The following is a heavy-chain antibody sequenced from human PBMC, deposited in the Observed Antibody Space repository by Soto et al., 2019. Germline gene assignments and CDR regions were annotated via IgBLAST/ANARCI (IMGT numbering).Heavy chain of an antibody. CDR2: IYYSGST. Sequence: PSETLSLTCTVSGGSISSGDYYWSWIRQPPGKGLEWIGYIYYSGSTYYNPSLKSRVTISVDTSKNQFSLKLSSVTAADTAVYYCAANGGGSHSPDAFDIWGQGTMVTVSS. J-gene: IGHJ3*02. CDR3: AANGGGSHSPDAFDI. V-gene: IGHV4-30-4*01. CDR1: GGSISSGDYY. D-gene: IGHD1-26*01.